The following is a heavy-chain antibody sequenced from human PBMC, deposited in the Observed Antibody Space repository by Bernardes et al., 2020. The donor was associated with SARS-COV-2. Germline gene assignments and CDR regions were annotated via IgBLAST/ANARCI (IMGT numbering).Heavy chain of an antibody. J-gene: IGHJ4*02. CDR1: GFTVSSNY. D-gene: IGHD5-18*01. CDR3: ARPHLDTAMITL. Sequence: GGSLRLSCAASGFTVSSNYMSWVRQAPGKGLEWVSVIYSSGGTYYADSVKGRFTISRDNSKNTLDLQMNSLRVEDTAVYYCARPHLDTAMITLWGQGTLVTVSS. V-gene: IGHV3-53*01. CDR2: IYSSGGT.